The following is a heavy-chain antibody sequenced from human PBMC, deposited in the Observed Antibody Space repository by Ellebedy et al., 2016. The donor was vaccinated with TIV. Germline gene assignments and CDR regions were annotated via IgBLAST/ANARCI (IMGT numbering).Heavy chain of an antibody. J-gene: IGHJ6*02. Sequence: GESLKISCKASGYSFSNYWNTWVRQMPGKGLEWRGKIDPTDSYTNYSPSFQGLVTISADESASTAYLQWPSLKASDSATYYCSRHRGYGMDVWGQGTTVTVSS. D-gene: IGHD3-10*01. CDR1: GYSFSNYW. CDR3: SRHRGYGMDV. CDR2: IDPTDSYT. V-gene: IGHV5-10-1*01.